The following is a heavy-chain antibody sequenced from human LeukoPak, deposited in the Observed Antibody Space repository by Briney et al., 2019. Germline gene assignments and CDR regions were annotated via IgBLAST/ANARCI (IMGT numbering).Heavy chain of an antibody. CDR1: GFTFSIYW. CDR2: INTNGSPT. Sequence: SGGSLRLSCAPSGFTFSIYWMHWARQAPGKGLVWVARINTNGSPTQYADSVKGRFTISRDNAKTTLYLQMNSLRDEDTAVYYCAGDLISGSGSLGYWGQGTLVTVSS. CDR3: AGDLISGSGSLGY. J-gene: IGHJ4*02. D-gene: IGHD3-10*01. V-gene: IGHV3-74*01.